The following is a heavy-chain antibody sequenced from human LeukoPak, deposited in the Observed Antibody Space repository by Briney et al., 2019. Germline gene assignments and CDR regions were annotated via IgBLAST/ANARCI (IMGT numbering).Heavy chain of an antibody. D-gene: IGHD5-12*01. J-gene: IGHJ3*02. CDR1: GYTFPTYW. V-gene: IGHV5-51*01. CDR3: ARAAEGYNAYDYLQPIDM. CDR2: ISPGDSDT. Sequence: GESLKISCTVPGYTFPTYWIGWVRQVSGQGLEWMGIISPGDSDTRYNPPFQGQVTIPAHKSITTAYLQWGSLQASDPAMYYCARAAEGYNAYDYLQPIDMWGQETLVTVSS.